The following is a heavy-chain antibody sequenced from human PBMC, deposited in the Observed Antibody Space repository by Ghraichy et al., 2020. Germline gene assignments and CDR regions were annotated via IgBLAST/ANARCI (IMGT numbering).Heavy chain of an antibody. V-gene: IGHV4-34*01. D-gene: IGHD4-17*01. J-gene: IGHJ4*02. CDR2: INHSGST. CDR3: ARGSTVTFSNFDY. Sequence: SETLSLTCAVYGGSFSGYYWSWIRQPPGKGLEWIGEINHSGSTNYNPSLKSRVTISVDTSKNQFSLKLSSVTAADTAVYYCARGSTVTFSNFDYWGQGTLVTVSS. CDR1: GGSFSGYY.